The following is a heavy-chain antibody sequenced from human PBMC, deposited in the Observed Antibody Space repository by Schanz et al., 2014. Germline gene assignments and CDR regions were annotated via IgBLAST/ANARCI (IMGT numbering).Heavy chain of an antibody. V-gene: IGHV3-30-3*01. CDR3: MAMGRNASHYFDH. D-gene: IGHD1-1*01. J-gene: IGHJ4*02. CDR2: ISYDGNTK. CDR1: GFTFNSYA. Sequence: VQLLESGGGLVQPGGSLRLSCAASGFTFNSYAFHWVRQAPGKGLEWVALISYDGNTKYYADSVKGRFTIARDNSKNTLFRQMDSLRVEDTAVYYCMAMGRNASHYFDHWGQGTLVTDSS.